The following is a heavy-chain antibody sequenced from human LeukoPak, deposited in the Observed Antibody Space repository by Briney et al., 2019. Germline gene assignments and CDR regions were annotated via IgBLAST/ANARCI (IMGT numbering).Heavy chain of an antibody. D-gene: IGHD3-22*01. V-gene: IGHV4-39*01. CDR3: ARQFYESRSPHAKYFQH. CDR1: GGSISSSSYY. Sequence: PSETLSLICSVSGGSISSSSYYWGWIRQAPGRGLEWIGSIYYSGSTYYTPSLKSRVTISVDTSKNQFSLKLNSVTAADTAVYYCARQFYESRSPHAKYFQHWGRGTLVTVSS. J-gene: IGHJ1*01. CDR2: IYYSGST.